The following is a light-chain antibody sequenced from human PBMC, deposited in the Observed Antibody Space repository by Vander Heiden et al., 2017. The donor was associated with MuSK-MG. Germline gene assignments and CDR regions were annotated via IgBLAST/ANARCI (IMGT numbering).Light chain of an antibody. J-gene: IGKJ2*01. CDR2: DVS. CDR3: QQYSSFYT. CDR1: QSITNW. V-gene: IGKV1-5*01. Sequence: DIQMTQSPSTLSASVGDRVTITCRASQSITNWLAWYQQKPGKAPKVLISDVSALESGVPSRFSGSGSGTEFTLTISSLQPDDSATYYCQQYSSFYTFGQGTKLXIK.